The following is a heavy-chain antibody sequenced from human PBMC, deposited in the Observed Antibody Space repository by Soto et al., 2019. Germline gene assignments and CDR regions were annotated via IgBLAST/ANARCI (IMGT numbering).Heavy chain of an antibody. CDR2: ISGSGGST. J-gene: IGHJ3*02. D-gene: IGHD1-20*01. CDR1: GFTFRRYA. V-gene: IGHV3-23*01. CDR3: AKGISDREHDAFDI. Sequence: LISSCAATGFTFRRYAMSWVRQAPGKVLEWVSAISGSGGSTYYADSVKGRFTISRDNSKNTLYLQMNSLRAEDTAVYYCAKGISDREHDAFDIWGQGTMVTVSS.